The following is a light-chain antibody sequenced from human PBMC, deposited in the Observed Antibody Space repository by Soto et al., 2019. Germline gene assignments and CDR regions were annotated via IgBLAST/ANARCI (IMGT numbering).Light chain of an antibody. Sequence: QSALAQPPSASGSPGQSVTITCTGTNSDVGTYNYVSWYQHHPGKAPKFLIYEVSRRPFGVPDRFSGSTSGNAASLTISALQTDDEADYFCCSSAPESTYVCGTGTKLTVL. V-gene: IGLV2-8*01. J-gene: IGLJ1*01. CDR1: NSDVGTYNY. CDR3: CSSAPESTYV. CDR2: EVS.